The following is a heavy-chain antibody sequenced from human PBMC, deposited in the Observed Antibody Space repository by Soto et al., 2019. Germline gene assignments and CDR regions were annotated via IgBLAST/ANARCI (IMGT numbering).Heavy chain of an antibody. J-gene: IGHJ5*02. CDR1: GYTFSNYG. V-gene: IGHV1-18*01. CDR3: ATVVPGAEAWFGP. CDR2: ISLYSDGT. Sequence: QVQLVQSGGELKRPGASVKVSFKTSGYTFSNYGITWVRQALGQPLEWLGWISLYSDGTNYAQKFQGRVSMTTDTSTTTAYMELRSLRSDDTAVYYCATVVPGAEAWFGPWGQGTLVTVSS. D-gene: IGHD2-2*01.